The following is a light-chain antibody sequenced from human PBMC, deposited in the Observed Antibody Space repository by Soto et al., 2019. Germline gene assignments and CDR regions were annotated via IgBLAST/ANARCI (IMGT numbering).Light chain of an antibody. CDR3: QQYNSYSPLT. Sequence: DIQMTQSASSVSASVGDRVTITCGASQGIGTWLAWYQQKPVKGPNLLVYAASSLESGVPSRFSGSGSGTDFTLTISSLQPEDSATYYCQQYNSYSPLTFGGGTKVDIK. J-gene: IGKJ4*01. CDR1: QGIGTW. V-gene: IGKV1D-16*01. CDR2: AAS.